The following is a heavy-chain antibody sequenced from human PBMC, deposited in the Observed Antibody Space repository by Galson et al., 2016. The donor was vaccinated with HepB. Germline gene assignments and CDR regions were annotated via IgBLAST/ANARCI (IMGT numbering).Heavy chain of an antibody. Sequence: SVKVSCKASGYTFTGYYIHWVRQAPGQRLEWMGWINPNSGDTNYAQKFQGWVTMTRDTSISTAYMELSRLRSDDTAIYSCARAQAGNYYGMDVWGQGTTVTVAS. V-gene: IGHV1-2*04. CDR2: INPNSGDT. CDR1: GYTFTGYY. CDR3: ARAQAGNYYGMDV. J-gene: IGHJ6*02. D-gene: IGHD6-25*01.